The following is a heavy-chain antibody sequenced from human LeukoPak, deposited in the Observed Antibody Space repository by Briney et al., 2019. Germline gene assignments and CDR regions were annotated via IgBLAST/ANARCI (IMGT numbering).Heavy chain of an antibody. CDR3: AKDGSPHSCSSTNCLFDY. V-gene: IGHV3-23*01. J-gene: IGHJ4*01. CDR2: ISGRGDNT. Sequence: GGSLRLSCAASGLTFSNYALSWVRQAPGKGLEWVSSISGRGDNTNYADSVKGRFTISRDNSKNTLFLQMNNLRAEDTAVYYCAKDGSPHSCSSTNCLFDYFGHGSLVTASS. D-gene: IGHD2-2*01. CDR1: GLTFSNYA.